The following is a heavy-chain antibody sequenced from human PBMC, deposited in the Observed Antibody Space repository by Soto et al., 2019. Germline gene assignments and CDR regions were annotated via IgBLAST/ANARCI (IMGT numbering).Heavy chain of an antibody. CDR1: GYTFTSYY. Sequence: VASVKVACKASGYTFTSYYMHWVRQAPGQGLEWMGIINPSGGSTSYAQKFQGRVTMTRDTSTSTVYMELSSLRSEDTAVYYCARDQGSSGWPLRWFDPWGQGTLVTVSS. J-gene: IGHJ5*02. D-gene: IGHD6-19*01. CDR2: INPSGGST. CDR3: ARDQGSSGWPLRWFDP. V-gene: IGHV1-46*01.